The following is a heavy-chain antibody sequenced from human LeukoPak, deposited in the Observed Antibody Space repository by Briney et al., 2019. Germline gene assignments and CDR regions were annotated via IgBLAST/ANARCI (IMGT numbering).Heavy chain of an antibody. Sequence: SETLSLTCAVYGGSFSGYYWSWIRQSPGKGLEWVGEINHSGSTRYNPSLKSRVTLSVDTSKNQFSLRLSSVTAADTAVYYCARGLDGYNYNYWGQETLVTVSS. CDR1: GGSFSGYY. CDR3: ARGLDGYNYNY. D-gene: IGHD5-24*01. CDR2: INHSGST. V-gene: IGHV4-34*01. J-gene: IGHJ4*02.